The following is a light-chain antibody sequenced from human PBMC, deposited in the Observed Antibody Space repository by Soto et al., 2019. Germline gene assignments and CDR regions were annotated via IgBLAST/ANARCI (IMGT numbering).Light chain of an antibody. CDR2: AAS. CDR3: QPANSFPFT. CDR1: QGISSW. J-gene: IGKJ3*01. Sequence: DIQMTQAPSSVSASVGDRVTITCRASQGISSWLAWYQQKPGKVPKLLIYAASSLQSGVPSWFSGSGSGTDFTITSSSLQPEDFATCYCQPANSFPFTFGPGTKVDIK. V-gene: IGKV1-12*01.